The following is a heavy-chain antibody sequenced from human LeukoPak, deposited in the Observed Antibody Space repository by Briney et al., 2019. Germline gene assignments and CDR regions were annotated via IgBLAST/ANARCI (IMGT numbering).Heavy chain of an antibody. CDR3: AKDGGLWVSAHWGDS. CDR2: ITTGGPNT. CDR1: GFTFSSYT. D-gene: IGHD7-27*01. J-gene: IGHJ4*02. V-gene: IGHV3-23*01. Sequence: GGSLRLSCTASGFTFSSYTMSWVRQAPGKGLKWVSTITTGGPNTYYTDSVKGRFTVSRDDSKNTLYLQMNSLRAEDTAVYYCAKDGGLWVSAHWGDSWGQGTLVTVSS.